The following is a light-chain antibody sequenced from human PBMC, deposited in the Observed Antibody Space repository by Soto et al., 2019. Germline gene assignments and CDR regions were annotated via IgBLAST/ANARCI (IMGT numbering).Light chain of an antibody. CDR3: SSYAGSNNYV. V-gene: IGLV2-8*01. CDR1: SSDVGGYDF. Sequence: QSVLTQPPSASGSPGQSVTISCTGTSSDVGGYDFVSWYQQHPGKAPKLMIHEVSKRPSGVPDRFSGSKSGNTASLPVSGLQAEDEADYYCSSYAGSNNYVFGTGTKITVL. J-gene: IGLJ1*01. CDR2: EVS.